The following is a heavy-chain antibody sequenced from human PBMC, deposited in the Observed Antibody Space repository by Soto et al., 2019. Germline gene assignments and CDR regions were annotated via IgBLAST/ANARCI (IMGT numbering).Heavy chain of an antibody. CDR2: IYLSDSDT. D-gene: IGHD6-19*01. CDR3: ARYSSGWPYYFDY. CDR1: GYSFTRYW. Sequence: PGESLKISCKGSGYSFTRYWISWVRQMPWKGLEWMGIIYLSDSDTRYSPSFQGRVTISADKSISAAYLQWSSLKASDTAMYYCARYSSGWPYYFDYWGQGTLVTVSS. J-gene: IGHJ4*02. V-gene: IGHV5-51*01.